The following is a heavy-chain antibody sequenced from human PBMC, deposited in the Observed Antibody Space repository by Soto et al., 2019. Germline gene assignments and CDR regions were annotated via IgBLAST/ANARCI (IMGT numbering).Heavy chain of an antibody. CDR3: ASATSGWIQYYFDY. Sequence: PSETLSLTCTFSVVSISSGGYYCSWIRQHPGKGLEWIGYIYYSGSTYYNPSLKSRVTISVDTSKNQFSLKLSSVTAADTAVYYCASATSGWIQYYFDYWGQGTLVIVSS. CDR1: VVSISSGGYY. CDR2: IYYSGST. J-gene: IGHJ4*02. V-gene: IGHV4-31*03. D-gene: IGHD6-19*01.